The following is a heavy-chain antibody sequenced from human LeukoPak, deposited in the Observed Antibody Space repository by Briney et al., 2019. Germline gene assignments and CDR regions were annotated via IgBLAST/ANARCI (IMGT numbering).Heavy chain of an antibody. V-gene: IGHV3-7*01. CDR2: IREDGGEI. D-gene: IGHD1-26*01. J-gene: IGHJ3*02. Sequence: GGSLRLSCAGSGFSFTNYWMTWVRQAPGKGLEWVANIREDGGEIHYVDSVKGRFTISRDNAKNSLYLQMSSLRAEDTALYYCARDATPSHSGSYYDALDIWGQGTKVTVSS. CDR3: ARDATPSHSGSYYDALDI. CDR1: GFSFTNYW.